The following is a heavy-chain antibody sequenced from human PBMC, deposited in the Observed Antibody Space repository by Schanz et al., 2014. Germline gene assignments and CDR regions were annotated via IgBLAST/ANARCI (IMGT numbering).Heavy chain of an antibody. D-gene: IGHD6-19*01. J-gene: IGHJ4*02. CDR1: GYTFISHG. CDR2: ISAYNGNT. V-gene: IGHV1-18*01. Sequence: QVHLVQSGAEVKKPGASVKVSCRASGYTFISHGISWVRQAPGQGLEWMGWISAYNGNTNYVQKFQGRVTMTTDTSTTTAYMEVRSLRPDDTAVYYCAREGIAVGTTGLELDYWGQGTLVTVSS. CDR3: AREGIAVGTTGLELDY.